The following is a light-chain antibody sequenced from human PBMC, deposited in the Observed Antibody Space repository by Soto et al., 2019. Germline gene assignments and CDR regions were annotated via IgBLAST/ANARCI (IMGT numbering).Light chain of an antibody. V-gene: IGKV3-20*01. CDR3: QQYGASPPYT. J-gene: IGKJ2*01. CDR2: PAS. CDR1: RGISSSY. Sequence: EIVLTQSPGTLSLSPGESTTLSCRASRGISSSYLAWYQQKPGQAPRLLIYPASTRATGIPDRFRGSGSATDFTLTISRLEPEDSAVYYCQQYGASPPYTFGQGTKLEIK.